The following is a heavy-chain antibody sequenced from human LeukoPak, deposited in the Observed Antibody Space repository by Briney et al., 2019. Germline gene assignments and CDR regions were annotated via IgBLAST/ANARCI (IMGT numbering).Heavy chain of an antibody. V-gene: IGHV3-30*04. CDR3: ASPSYSSGWYVNYYYYGMDV. Sequence: PGRSLRLSCAASGFTFSSYAMHWVRQAPGKGLEWVAVISYDGSNKYYADSVKGRFTISRDNSKNTLYLPMNSLRAEDTAVYYCASPSYSSGWYVNYYYYGMDVWGQGTTVTVSS. D-gene: IGHD6-19*01. CDR2: ISYDGSNK. J-gene: IGHJ6*02. CDR1: GFTFSSYA.